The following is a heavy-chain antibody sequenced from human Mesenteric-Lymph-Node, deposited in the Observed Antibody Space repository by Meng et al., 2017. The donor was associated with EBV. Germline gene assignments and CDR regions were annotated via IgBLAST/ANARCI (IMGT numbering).Heavy chain of an antibody. Sequence: VQQQHWGVGLVRPAVNLPLTCAFNGAIPSEYDCRTLRQPPWERQESIGEIKKGGHTNYKPSLKSRVTISVNTSKNLFAQILSSVTAANSAFYYCAKAGLTYWTLIPLNYWGQGTLVTVPS. J-gene: IGHJ4*02. CDR3: AKAGLTYWTLIPLNY. CDR2: IKKGGHT. CDR1: GAIPSEYD. V-gene: IGHV4-34*01. D-gene: IGHD1-1*01.